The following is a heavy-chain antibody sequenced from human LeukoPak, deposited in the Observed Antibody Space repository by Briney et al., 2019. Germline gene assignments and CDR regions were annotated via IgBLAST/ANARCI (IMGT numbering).Heavy chain of an antibody. CDR1: GGSFSAYY. V-gene: IGHV4-34*01. Sequence: ASETPSLTCGVHGGSFSAYYWSWIRQPPGKGLEWIGESNHSGSTTYNPSLKSRVTISVDTSKNQFSLKLSSVTAADTAVYYCARGRSLHFFDYWGQGTLVTVSS. CDR2: SNHSGST. J-gene: IGHJ4*02. CDR3: ARGRSLHFFDY.